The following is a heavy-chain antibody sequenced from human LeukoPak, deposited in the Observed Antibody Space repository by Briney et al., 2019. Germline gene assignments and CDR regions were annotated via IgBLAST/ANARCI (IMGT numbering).Heavy chain of an antibody. J-gene: IGHJ3*02. V-gene: IGHV4-4*07. CDR1: GGSISGHY. D-gene: IGHD3-10*01. Sequence: KPSETLSLTCTVSGGSISGHYWNWIRQPAGKGLEWIGRIYSSGSTNYNPSLKSRVTISVDTSKNQFSLKLSSVTAADTAVYYCARSLYYFGSDSFDIWGQGTMVTVSS. CDR2: IYSSGST. CDR3: ARSLYYFGSDSFDI.